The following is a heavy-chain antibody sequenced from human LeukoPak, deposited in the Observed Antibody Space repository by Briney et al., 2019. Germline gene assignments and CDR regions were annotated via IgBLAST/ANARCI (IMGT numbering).Heavy chain of an antibody. CDR1: GFTFSNYG. CDR2: IIYDGSNK. CDR3: AKDGAIVATNYYYYMDV. V-gene: IGHV3-30*18. D-gene: IGHD5-12*01. J-gene: IGHJ6*03. Sequence: PGRSLRLSCAASGFTFSNYGMHWVRQAPGKGLEWMAVIIYDGSNKYYADSVKGRLTISRDNSKNTLYLQMNSLRAEDTAVYYCAKDGAIVATNYYYYMDVWGKGTTVTVSS.